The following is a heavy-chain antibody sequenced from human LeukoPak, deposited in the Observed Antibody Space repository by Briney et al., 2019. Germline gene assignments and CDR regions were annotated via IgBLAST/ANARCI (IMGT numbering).Heavy chain of an antibody. CDR2: IFYSGST. D-gene: IGHD5-12*01. CDR1: GGSISSYY. CDR3: ARGGSSGYDPFDY. J-gene: IGHJ4*02. Sequence: SETLSLTCTVSGGSISSYYWSWTRQPPGKGLEWIAYIFYSGSTNYNPSLKSRVTISVDTSKNQFSLKLSSVTAADTAVYYCARGGSSGYDPFDYWGQGTLVTVSS. V-gene: IGHV4-59*01.